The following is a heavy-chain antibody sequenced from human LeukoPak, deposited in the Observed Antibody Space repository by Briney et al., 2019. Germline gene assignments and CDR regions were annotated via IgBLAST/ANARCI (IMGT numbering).Heavy chain of an antibody. CDR2: ISAYNGNT. CDR1: GYTFTYYG. J-gene: IGHJ6*02. D-gene: IGHD3-22*01. CDR3: AREGEGSNGYYYYYYGMDV. V-gene: IGHV1-18*01. Sequence: ASVKVSCKASGYTFTYYGITWVRQAPGQGLEWMGWISAYNGNTNYAQKLQGRLTMTTDTSTSTAYMKLRSLRSDDTAVYYCAREGEGSNGYYYYYYGMDVWGQGTTVTVSS.